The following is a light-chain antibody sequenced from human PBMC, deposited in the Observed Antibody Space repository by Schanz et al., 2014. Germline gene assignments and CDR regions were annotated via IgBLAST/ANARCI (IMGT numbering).Light chain of an antibody. CDR3: SSHASNNPRVV. Sequence: QSALTQPASVSGSPGQSITISCTGTSSDVGNYNYVSWHQQHPGKAPKLMIYDVTNRPSGVSNRFSGSKSGNTASLTISGLQAEDEADYYCSSHASNNPRVVFGGGTKLTVL. V-gene: IGLV2-14*03. J-gene: IGLJ2*01. CDR2: DVT. CDR1: SSDVGNYNY.